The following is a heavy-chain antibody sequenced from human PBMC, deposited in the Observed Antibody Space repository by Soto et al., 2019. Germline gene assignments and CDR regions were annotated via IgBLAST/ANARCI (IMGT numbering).Heavy chain of an antibody. V-gene: IGHV1-69*02. D-gene: IGHD3-10*01. J-gene: IGHJ4*02. CDR3: ASSYGSGYRAFDY. CDR2: INPILSMS. Sequence: QVQLVQSGAEVKRPGSSVKVSCKASGDTFTFYSINWVRQAPGLGLEWMGRINPILSMSNYAQRFQGRVKMTADKSTSTAYMELISLRSEDTAIYYCASSYGSGYRAFDYWGQGALVTVSS. CDR1: GDTFTFYS.